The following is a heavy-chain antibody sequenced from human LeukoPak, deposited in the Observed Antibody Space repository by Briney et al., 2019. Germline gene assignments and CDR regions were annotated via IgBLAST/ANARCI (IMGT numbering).Heavy chain of an antibody. Sequence: KPSETLSLTCAVYGGSFSGDFWSWIRQPPGKGLEWIGEINHSGSTNYNPSLKSRVTLSVDTSKNQFSLKLSSVTAADTAVYSCARGLTTVTTFNWFDPGAREPWSPSPQ. CDR1: GGSFSGDF. D-gene: IGHD4-17*01. CDR3: ARGLTTVTTFNWFDP. CDR2: INHSGST. V-gene: IGHV4-34*01. J-gene: IGHJ5*02.